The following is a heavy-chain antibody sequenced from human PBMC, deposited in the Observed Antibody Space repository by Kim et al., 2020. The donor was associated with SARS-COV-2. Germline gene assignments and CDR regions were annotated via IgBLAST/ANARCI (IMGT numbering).Heavy chain of an antibody. CDR3: AGDGGSGYLFDY. J-gene: IGHJ4*02. Sequence: YADSVKGRFTNSGNNAKNSLYLQMHSLRVEDTAVYYCAGDGGSGYLFDYWGQGTLVTVSS. V-gene: IGHV3-11*06. D-gene: IGHD2-15*01.